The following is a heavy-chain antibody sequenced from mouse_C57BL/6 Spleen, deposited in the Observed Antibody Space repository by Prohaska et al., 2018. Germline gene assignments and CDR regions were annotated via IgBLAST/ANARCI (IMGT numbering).Heavy chain of an antibody. CDR3: MTYGSSWYFDV. CDR1: GFTFSGFW. D-gene: IGHD1-1*01. Sequence: EVQLLETGGGLVQPGGSRGLSCEGSGFTFSGFWMSWVRQTPGKTLEWIGDINSDGSAIKYAPSIKDRFTIFRDNDKSTLYLQMSNVRSEDTATYFCMTYGSSWYFDVWGTGTTVTVSS. CDR2: INSDGSAI. V-gene: IGHV11-2*01. J-gene: IGHJ1*03.